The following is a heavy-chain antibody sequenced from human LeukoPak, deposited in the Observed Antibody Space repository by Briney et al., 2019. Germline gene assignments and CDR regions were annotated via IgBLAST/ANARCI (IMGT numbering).Heavy chain of an antibody. CDR2: TYYRSKWYN. V-gene: IGHV6-1*01. Sequence: SQTLSLSSAISGDSVSSSTSAWNWVRQSPSRGLEWLGRTYYRSKWYNDYAESVKSRIAINPDTSKNQFSLHLNSATPEDTAVYYCVRVGHFDYWGQGTLVTVSS. J-gene: IGHJ4*02. CDR1: GDSVSSSTSA. CDR3: VRVGHFDY.